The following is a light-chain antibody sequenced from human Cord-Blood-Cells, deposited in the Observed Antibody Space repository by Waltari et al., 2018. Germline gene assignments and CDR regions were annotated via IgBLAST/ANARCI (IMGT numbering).Light chain of an antibody. CDR2: GKN. V-gene: IGLV3-19*01. Sequence: SSELTQDPAVSVALGQTVRITCQGDSLRSYYASWYQQTPRQAPVLVIYGKNNTPSGIPDRFSGSSSGNTASLTITGAQAEDEADYYCNSRDSSGNHPPYVFGTGTKVTVL. CDR1: SLRSYY. CDR3: NSRDSSGNHPPYV. J-gene: IGLJ1*01.